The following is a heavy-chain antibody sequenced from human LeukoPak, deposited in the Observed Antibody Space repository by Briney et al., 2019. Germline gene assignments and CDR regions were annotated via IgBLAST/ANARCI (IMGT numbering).Heavy chain of an antibody. D-gene: IGHD3-22*01. Sequence: SETLSLTCTVSGGSISSYYWSWIRQPAGKGLEWIGRIYTSGSTNYNPSLKSRVTMSVDTSKNQFSLKLSSVTAADTAVYYCARAVDYYDSSGYCYYFDYWGQGTLVTASS. CDR2: IYTSGST. CDR1: GGSISSYY. J-gene: IGHJ4*02. CDR3: ARAVDYYDSSGYCYYFDY. V-gene: IGHV4-4*07.